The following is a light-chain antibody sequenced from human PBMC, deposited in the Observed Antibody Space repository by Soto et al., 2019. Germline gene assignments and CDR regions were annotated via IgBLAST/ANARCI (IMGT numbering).Light chain of an antibody. V-gene: IGLV2-14*03. Sequence: QSALTQPASVSGSPGQSITISCTGTSRDVGVYNYVSWYQPHPGKAPKLVIYEVSDRPSGISIRFSGSKSGNTASLTISGLQAEDEADYFCSSYTSTSTLQVFGGGTKLTVL. CDR3: SSYTSTSTLQV. CDR1: SRDVGVYNY. J-gene: IGLJ2*01. CDR2: EVS.